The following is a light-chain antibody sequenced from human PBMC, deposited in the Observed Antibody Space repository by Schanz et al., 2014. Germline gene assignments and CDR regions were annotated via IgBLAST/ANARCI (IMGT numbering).Light chain of an antibody. CDR3: AAWDDSLNGPV. V-gene: IGLV1-47*01. Sequence: QSVLTQPPSASGTPGQRVTISCSGSSSNIGSNYVYWYQQFPRTAPKLLIYRNNQRPSGVPDRFSGSKSGTSASLAISGLRSEDEADYYCAAWDDSLNGPVFGGGTKLTVL. CDR2: RNN. CDR1: SSNIGSNY. J-gene: IGLJ3*02.